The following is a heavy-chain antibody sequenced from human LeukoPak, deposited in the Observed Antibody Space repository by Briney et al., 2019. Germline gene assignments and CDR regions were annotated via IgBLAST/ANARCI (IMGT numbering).Heavy chain of an antibody. CDR2: IYYSGST. J-gene: IGHJ4*02. Sequence: SETLSLTCTVSGGSISSYYWSWIRQPPGKGLEWIGYIYYSGSTNYIPSLKSRVTISVDTSKNQFSLKLSSVTAADTAVYYCARGRGKFDYWGQGTLVTVSS. CDR1: GGSISSYY. V-gene: IGHV4-59*08. CDR3: ARGRGKFDY.